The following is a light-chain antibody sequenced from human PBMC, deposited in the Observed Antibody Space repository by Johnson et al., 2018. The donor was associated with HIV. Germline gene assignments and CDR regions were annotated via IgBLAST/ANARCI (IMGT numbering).Light chain of an antibody. CDR2: ENN. CDR3: GTWDSSPSAYV. Sequence: QSVLTQPPSVSAAAGQRVTISCSGSSSNIGNQYVSWYQQLPGTVPKLLMYENNKRPSGIPDRFSGSKSGPSATLGITGLQTGDEADYYCGTWDSSPSAYVFGTGTKVTVL. CDR1: SSNIGNQY. J-gene: IGLJ1*01. V-gene: IGLV1-51*02.